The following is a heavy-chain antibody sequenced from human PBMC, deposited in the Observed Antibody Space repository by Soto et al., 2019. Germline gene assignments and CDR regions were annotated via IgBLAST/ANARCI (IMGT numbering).Heavy chain of an antibody. CDR2: ISGSGGST. Sequence: GGSLRLSCAASGFTFSSYAMIWVRQAPGKGLEWVSAISGSGGSTYYADSVKGRFTISRDNSKNTLYLQMNSLRAEDTAVYHCAKGSGYENDAFDIWGQGTMVTVSS. J-gene: IGHJ3*02. V-gene: IGHV3-23*01. CDR3: AKGSGYENDAFDI. CDR1: GFTFSSYA. D-gene: IGHD5-12*01.